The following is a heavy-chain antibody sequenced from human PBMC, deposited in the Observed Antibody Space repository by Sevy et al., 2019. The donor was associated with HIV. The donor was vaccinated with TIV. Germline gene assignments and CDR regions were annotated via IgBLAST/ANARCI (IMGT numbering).Heavy chain of an antibody. J-gene: IGHJ3*02. CDR3: ERGRDAFDI. Sequence: GGSLRLSCAASGFTFSDYYMSWIRPAPGKGLEWVSYISSSGSTIYYANSVKGRFTISRDNAKNSLFQQMNSLRAADTAVYYCERGRDAFDIWGQGTMFTVSS. CDR2: ISSSGSTI. CDR1: GFTFSDYY. V-gene: IGHV3-11*01.